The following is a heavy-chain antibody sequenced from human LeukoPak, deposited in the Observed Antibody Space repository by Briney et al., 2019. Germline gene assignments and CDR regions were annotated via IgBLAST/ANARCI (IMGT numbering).Heavy chain of an antibody. CDR3: ARDPAGKGGYVFYYDY. CDR2: TYYRSKWYN. D-gene: IGHD3-16*01. Sequence: SQTLSLTSAISGDSVSINSAAWNWIRQSPSRGLEWLGRTYYRSKWYNDYAVSVKSRITINPDTSKNQFSLQLNSVTPEDTAVYYCARDPAGKGGYVFYYDYWGQGTLVTVSS. CDR1: GDSVSINSAA. V-gene: IGHV6-1*01. J-gene: IGHJ4*02.